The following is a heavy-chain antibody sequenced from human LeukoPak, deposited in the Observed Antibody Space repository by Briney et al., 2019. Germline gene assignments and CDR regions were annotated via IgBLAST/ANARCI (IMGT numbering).Heavy chain of an antibody. D-gene: IGHD3-9*01. CDR1: GYSFTSYW. Sequence: GESLKISCKGSGYSFTSYWIGWVRQMPGKGLEWMGIIYPGDSDTRYSPSFQGQVTISADKSISTAYLQWSSLKASDTAMYYCARNFDILTGYYTDYYYYGMDVWGQGTTVTVSS. J-gene: IGHJ6*02. CDR3: ARNFDILTGYYTDYYYYGMDV. V-gene: IGHV5-51*01. CDR2: IYPGDSDT.